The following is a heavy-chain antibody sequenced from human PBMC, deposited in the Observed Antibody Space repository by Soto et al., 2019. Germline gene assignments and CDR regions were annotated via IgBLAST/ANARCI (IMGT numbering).Heavy chain of an antibody. D-gene: IGHD6-13*01. J-gene: IGHJ5*02. CDR3: ARVEWKLAGYRTFWFDP. V-gene: IGHV1-69*13. Sequence: SVKVSCKASGGTFTSYAISWVRQAPGQGLEWMGGIIPTFDAPNYAQRFQGRLTITADDFSTTAYMELSSLTSEDTAVYFCARVEWKLAGYRTFWFDPWGQGTLVTVSS. CDR2: IIPTFDAP. CDR1: GGTFTSYA.